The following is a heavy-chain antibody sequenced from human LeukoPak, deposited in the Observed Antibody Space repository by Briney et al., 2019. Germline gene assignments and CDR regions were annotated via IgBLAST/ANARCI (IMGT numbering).Heavy chain of an antibody. V-gene: IGHV1-24*01. J-gene: IGHJ4*02. Sequence: ASVKVSCKVSGYTLTELSMHWVRQAPGKGLEWMGGFDPEDGETIYAQKLQGRVTMTEDTSTDTAYMELSSLRSEDTAVYYCATGLGYCSGGSCALGDYWGQGTLVTVPS. CDR1: GYTLTELS. D-gene: IGHD2-15*01. CDR2: FDPEDGET. CDR3: ATGLGYCSGGSCALGDY.